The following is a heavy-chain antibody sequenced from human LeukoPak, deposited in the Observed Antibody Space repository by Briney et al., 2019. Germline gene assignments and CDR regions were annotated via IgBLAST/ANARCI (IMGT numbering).Heavy chain of an antibody. Sequence: ASVKVSCKASGYTFTSYGISWVRQAPGQGLEWMGWISAYNGNTNYAQKLQRRVTMTTDTSTSTAYMELRSLRSDETAVYYCASLSPTYYYDSSGYYHQNDYFDCWGQGTLVTVFS. CDR2: ISAYNGNT. CDR1: GYTFTSYG. J-gene: IGHJ4*02. V-gene: IGHV1-18*01. D-gene: IGHD3-22*01. CDR3: ASLSPTYYYDSSGYYHQNDYFDC.